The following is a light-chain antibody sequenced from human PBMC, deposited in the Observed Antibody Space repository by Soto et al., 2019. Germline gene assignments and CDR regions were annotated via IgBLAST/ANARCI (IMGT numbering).Light chain of an antibody. CDR3: QQFHNWPLS. Sequence: IVLAQSPATLSLSPWVGAALSCRASQTVSSSLAWYQQKPGQAPRLLIDDASTRAAGIPARFNGGGSGTEFTLTISSLQSEDFALYYCQQFHNWPLSFGGGTKVDIK. V-gene: IGKV3-15*01. CDR1: QTVSSS. CDR2: DAS. J-gene: IGKJ4*01.